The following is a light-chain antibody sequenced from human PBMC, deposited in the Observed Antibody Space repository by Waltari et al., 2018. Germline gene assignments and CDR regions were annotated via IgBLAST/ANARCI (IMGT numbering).Light chain of an antibody. V-gene: IGKV1-13*02. CDR1: QGISSY. J-gene: IGKJ3*01. CDR3: QQGNSYPFT. CDR2: YAN. Sequence: IQMSQSPSSLSASVGDRVTITCRASQGISSYLNWYQQKPGKAPKLLIYYANSLESGVPSRFSGSGSGTEFTLTISSLQPEDFATYYCQQGNSYPFTFGPGTKLDIK.